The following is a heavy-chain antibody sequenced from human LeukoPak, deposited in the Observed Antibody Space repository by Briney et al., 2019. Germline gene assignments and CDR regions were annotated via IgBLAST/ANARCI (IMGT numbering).Heavy chain of an antibody. Sequence: SETLSLTCTVSGGSISSYYWSWIRQPPGKGLEWIGYIYYSGSTNYNPSLKSRVTISVDTSKNQFSLKLSSVTAADTAVYYCARDYAEMADAFDIWGQGTMVTVSS. CDR3: ARDYAEMADAFDI. CDR2: IYYSGST. V-gene: IGHV4-59*12. D-gene: IGHD5-24*01. CDR1: GGSISSYY. J-gene: IGHJ3*02.